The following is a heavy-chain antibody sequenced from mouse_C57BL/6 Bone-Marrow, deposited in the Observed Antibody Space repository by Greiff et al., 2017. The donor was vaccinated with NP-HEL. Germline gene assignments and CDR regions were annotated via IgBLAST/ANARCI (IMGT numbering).Heavy chain of an antibody. D-gene: IGHD1-1*01. V-gene: IGHV1-82*01. J-gene: IGHJ1*03. CDR1: GYAFSSSW. Sequence: QVQLKQSGPELVKPGASVKISCKASGYAFSSSWMNWVKQRPGKGLEWIGRIYPGDGDTNYNGKFKGKATLTADKSSSTAYMQLSSLTSEDSAVYFCDGLYYGSSYVGWYFDVWGTGTTVTVSS. CDR2: IYPGDGDT. CDR3: DGLYYGSSYVGWYFDV.